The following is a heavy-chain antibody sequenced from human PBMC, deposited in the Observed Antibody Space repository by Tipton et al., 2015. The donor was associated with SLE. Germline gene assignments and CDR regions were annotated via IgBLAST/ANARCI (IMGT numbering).Heavy chain of an antibody. CDR1: GGSISSYY. Sequence: TLSLTCTVSGGSISSYYWSWIRQPPGKGLEWIGYIYYSGSTNYNPSLKSRVTISVDTSKNQFSLKLSSVTAADTAVYYCARGGCSGGSCYEPWGQGTLVTVSS. V-gene: IGHV4-59*12. D-gene: IGHD2-15*01. CDR3: ARGGCSGGSCYEP. J-gene: IGHJ5*02. CDR2: IYYSGST.